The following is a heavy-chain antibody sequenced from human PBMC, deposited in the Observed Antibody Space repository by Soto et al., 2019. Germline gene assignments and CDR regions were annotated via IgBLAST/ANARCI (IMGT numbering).Heavy chain of an antibody. Sequence: VGSLRLSCAASGFTFSSYAMHWVRQAPGKGLEWVAVISYDGSNKYYADSVKGRFTISRDNSKNTLYLQMNSLRAEDTAVYYCARDFNSYGYDPSDYWGQGTLVTVSS. J-gene: IGHJ4*02. V-gene: IGHV3-30-3*01. D-gene: IGHD5-18*01. CDR3: ARDFNSYGYDPSDY. CDR2: ISYDGSNK. CDR1: GFTFSSYA.